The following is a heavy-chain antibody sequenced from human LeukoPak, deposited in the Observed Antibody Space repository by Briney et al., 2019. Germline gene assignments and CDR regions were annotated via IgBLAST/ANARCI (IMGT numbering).Heavy chain of an antibody. D-gene: IGHD3-22*01. J-gene: IGHJ3*02. CDR2: TSHSGST. V-gene: IGHV4-59*01. Sequence: PSETLSLTCTVSGGSISSSYWSWIRQPPGRGLEWIGYTSHSGSTNYKPSLKSRVSISVDTSKNQFSLKLTSVTAADTAMYYCARGYYDARGDSNPFDIWGQGTTVTVSS. CDR1: GGSISSSY. CDR3: ARGYYDARGDSNPFDI.